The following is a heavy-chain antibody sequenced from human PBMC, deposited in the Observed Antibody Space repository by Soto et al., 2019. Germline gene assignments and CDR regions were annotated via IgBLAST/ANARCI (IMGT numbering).Heavy chain of an antibody. Sequence: SVKVSCKASGGTFSSYAISWVRQAPGQGLEWMGGIIPIFGTANYAQKFQGRVTITADKSTSTAYMELSSLRSEDTAVYYCARSYGNPPLYYFDYWGQGTLVTVSS. J-gene: IGHJ4*02. CDR2: IIPIFGTA. D-gene: IGHD4-4*01. CDR3: ARSYGNPPLYYFDY. CDR1: GGTFSSYA. V-gene: IGHV1-69*06.